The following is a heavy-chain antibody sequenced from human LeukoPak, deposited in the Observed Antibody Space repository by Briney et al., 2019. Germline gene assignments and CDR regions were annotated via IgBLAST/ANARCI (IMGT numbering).Heavy chain of an antibody. D-gene: IGHD2-8*02. V-gene: IGHV3-30*02. CDR3: AKDPGASVSGFYMDV. Sequence: GGSLRLSCAASGFTFRNYVMHWVRQATGKGLEWVSFIWSDGNNRFYADSVKGRFTISRDNSKNMLYLQMDTLRAEDTALYYCAKDPGASVSGFYMDVWGKGTTVIVSS. CDR1: GFTFRNYV. J-gene: IGHJ6*03. CDR2: IWSDGNNR.